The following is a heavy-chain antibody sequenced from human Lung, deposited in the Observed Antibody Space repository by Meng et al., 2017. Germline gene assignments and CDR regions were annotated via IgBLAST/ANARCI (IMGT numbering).Heavy chain of an antibody. D-gene: IGHD4-17*01. Sequence: GQRGGSGGGLVQRGGSLRLSCAASGFPFSTHWMHWVRQAPGKGLEWVSRITGDGSSTIYADSVQGRFTMSRDNAKNTLSLQMNSLRAEDTAVYYCARGGVTTDDWGQGTLVTVSS. CDR1: GFPFSTHW. J-gene: IGHJ4*02. CDR2: ITGDGSST. CDR3: ARGGVTTDD. V-gene: IGHV3-74*01.